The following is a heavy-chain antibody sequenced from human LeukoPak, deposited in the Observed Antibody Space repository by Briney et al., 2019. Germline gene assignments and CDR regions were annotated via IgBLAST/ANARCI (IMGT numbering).Heavy chain of an antibody. CDR3: ARGIVPAAAILDVFDI. D-gene: IGHD2-2*01. CDR2: IYSGGST. J-gene: IGHJ3*02. V-gene: IGHV3-66*01. Sequence: GGSLRLSCAASGFTVSSNYMSWVRQAPGKGLEWASVIYSGGSTYYADYVKGRFTISRENSKNTLYLEMNSLRAEATAVYYCARGIVPAAAILDVFDIWGQGTMVTVSS. CDR1: GFTVSSNY.